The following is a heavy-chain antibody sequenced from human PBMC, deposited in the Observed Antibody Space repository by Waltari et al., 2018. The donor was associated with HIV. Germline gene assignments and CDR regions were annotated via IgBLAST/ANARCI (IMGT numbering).Heavy chain of an antibody. D-gene: IGHD6-19*01. V-gene: IGHV4-4*07. CDR2: IYTSGST. Sequence: QVQLQESGPGLVKPSETLSLTCTVSGGSISSYYWSWIRQPAGKGLEWIGRIYTSGSTNYNPSLKSRVTMSVDTSKNQFSLKLGSVTAADTAGYYCARVTVAGTSWYFDLWGRGTLVTVSS. CDR1: GGSISSYY. CDR3: ARVTVAGTSWYFDL. J-gene: IGHJ2*01.